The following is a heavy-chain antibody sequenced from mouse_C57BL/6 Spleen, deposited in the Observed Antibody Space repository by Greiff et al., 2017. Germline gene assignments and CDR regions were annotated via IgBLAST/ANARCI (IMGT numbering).Heavy chain of an antibody. D-gene: IGHD2-3*01. V-gene: IGHV5-4*01. Sequence: EVKLQESGGGLVKPGGSLKLSCAASGFTFSSYAMSWVRQTPEQRLEWVATISDGGSYTYYPDNVKGRFTISRDNAKNNLYLQMSHLKSEDTAMYYCARDEDGYSFAYWGQGTLVTVSA. CDR3: ARDEDGYSFAY. J-gene: IGHJ3*01. CDR2: ISDGGSYT. CDR1: GFTFSSYA.